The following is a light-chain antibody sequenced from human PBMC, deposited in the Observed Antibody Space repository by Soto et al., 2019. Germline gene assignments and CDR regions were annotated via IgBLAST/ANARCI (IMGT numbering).Light chain of an antibody. CDR2: DAS. Sequence: IQMTQSPSTLSASVGDRVTITWRASQSIGSWLAWYKQKPGKAPKLLIYDASTLESGVPSRFSGSRSGTEFTLTISSLQPDDFATYYCQQYNSYSWTFGQGTKVDI. J-gene: IGKJ1*01. V-gene: IGKV1-5*01. CDR3: QQYNSYSWT. CDR1: QSIGSW.